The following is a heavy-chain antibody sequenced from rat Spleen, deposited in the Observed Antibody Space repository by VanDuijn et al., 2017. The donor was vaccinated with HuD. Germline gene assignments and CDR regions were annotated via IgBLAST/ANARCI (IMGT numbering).Heavy chain of an antibody. J-gene: IGHJ2*01. CDR1: GFPFNKYW. D-gene: IGHD4-6*01. CDR2: ITTTGGNT. V-gene: IGHV5-31*01. Sequence: EVQLVESGGGLVQPGRSLKLSCVASGFPFNKYWMNWIRQAPGKGLEWVASITTTGGNTYFRDSVKGRFTISRDNAKSTLYLQMNSLRSEDTATYYCARHWGYWGQGVMVTVSS. CDR3: ARHWGY.